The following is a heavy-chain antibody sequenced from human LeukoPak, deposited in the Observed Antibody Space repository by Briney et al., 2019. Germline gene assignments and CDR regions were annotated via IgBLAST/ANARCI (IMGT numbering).Heavy chain of an antibody. CDR2: INPSGGST. CDR1: GYTFTIYY. CDR3: ARQSYRGSYLLYWFDP. V-gene: IGHV1-46*01. D-gene: IGHD1-26*01. Sequence: ASVKVSCKASGYTFTIYYMHWVQQAPGQGLEWMGIINPSGGSTSYAQKFQGRVTMTRDTSTSTVYMELSSLRSEDTAVYYCARQSYRGSYLLYWFDPWGQGTLVTVSS. J-gene: IGHJ5*02.